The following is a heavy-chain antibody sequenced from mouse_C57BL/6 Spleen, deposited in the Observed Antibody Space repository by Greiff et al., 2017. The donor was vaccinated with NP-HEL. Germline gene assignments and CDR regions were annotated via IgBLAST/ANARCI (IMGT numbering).Heavy chain of an antibody. CDR1: GFTFSDYY. CDR2: INYDGSST. V-gene: IGHV5-16*01. Sequence: DVHLVESEGGLVQPGSSMKLSCTASGFTFSDYYMAWVRQVPEKGLEWVANINYDGSSTYYLDSLKSRFIISRDNAKNILYLQMSSLKSEDTATYYCARDRGVRGTYFDYWGQGTTLTVSS. D-gene: IGHD2-1*01. J-gene: IGHJ2*01. CDR3: ARDRGVRGTYFDY.